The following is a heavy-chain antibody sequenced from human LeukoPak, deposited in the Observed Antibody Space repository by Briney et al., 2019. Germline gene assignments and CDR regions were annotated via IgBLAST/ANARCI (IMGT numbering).Heavy chain of an antibody. J-gene: IGHJ4*02. D-gene: IGHD5-18*01. CDR3: ARGVAGYSYTYYFDY. CDR2: IYRGGST. Sequence: PGGSLRLSCAASGFTFSNYGMHWVRQAPGKGLGWVSVIYRGGSTYYADSVKGSFTISRDNSKNTLYLQMTSLREGDTAVYYCARGVAGYSYTYYFDYWGQGTLVTVSS. V-gene: IGHV3-66*01. CDR1: GFTFSNYG.